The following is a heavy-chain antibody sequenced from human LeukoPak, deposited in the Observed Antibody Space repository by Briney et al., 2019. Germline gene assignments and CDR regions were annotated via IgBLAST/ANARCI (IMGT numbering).Heavy chain of an antibody. V-gene: IGHV3-30*04. CDR3: ARDMIMGGPPDYLDY. D-gene: IGHD3-22*01. Sequence: PRGSLRLSCTTSGFIFSRHSMHWVRQAPGKGLEWVAVIGDEGIHKYYADSVKGRFTISRDDSKNILYLQMDGLRAEDTGVYYCARDMIMGGPPDYLDYWGQGTLVTVSS. CDR2: IGDEGIHK. J-gene: IGHJ4*02. CDR1: GFIFSRHS.